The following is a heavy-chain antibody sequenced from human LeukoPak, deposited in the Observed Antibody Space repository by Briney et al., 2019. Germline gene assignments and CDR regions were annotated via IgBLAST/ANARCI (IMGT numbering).Heavy chain of an antibody. CDR2: IYYSEST. Sequence: SETLSLTCTVSGGSISSYYWSWIRQPPGKGLEWIGYIYYSESTNYNPSLKSRVTISVDTSKNQFSLKLSSVTAADTAVYYCARYGTVAAFDYWGQGTLVTVSS. CDR1: GGSISSYY. J-gene: IGHJ4*02. D-gene: IGHD6-19*01. V-gene: IGHV4-59*08. CDR3: ARYGTVAAFDY.